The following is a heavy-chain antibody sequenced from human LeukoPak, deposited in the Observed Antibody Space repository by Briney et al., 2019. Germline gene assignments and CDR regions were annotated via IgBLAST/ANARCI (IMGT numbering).Heavy chain of an antibody. CDR1: GFNFSSFG. Sequence: GGSLRLSCAASGFNFSSFGVNWVRQGPGKRLEWVSGISFIISTWSADSVKGRFTISRDNSKNTVYLQMNSLRDDDTAVYYCAKGTSSLNYDAFDIWGQGTLVTVSS. V-gene: IGHV3-23*01. D-gene: IGHD6-19*01. J-gene: IGHJ3*02. CDR3: AKGTSSLNYDAFDI. CDR2: ISFIIST.